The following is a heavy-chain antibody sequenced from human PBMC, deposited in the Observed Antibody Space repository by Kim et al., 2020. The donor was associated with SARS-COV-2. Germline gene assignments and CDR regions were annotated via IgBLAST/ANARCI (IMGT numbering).Heavy chain of an antibody. V-gene: IGHV4-39*07. CDR1: GGSISSSSYY. Sequence: SETLSLTCTVSGGSISSSSYYWGWIRQPPGKGLEWIGSIYYSGSTYYNPSLKSRVTISVDTPKNQFSLKLSSVTAADTAVYYCASEQDRYFVHLGAFDIWGQGTMVTVSS. J-gene: IGHJ3*02. CDR2: IYYSGST. D-gene: IGHD3-9*01. CDR3: ASEQDRYFVHLGAFDI.